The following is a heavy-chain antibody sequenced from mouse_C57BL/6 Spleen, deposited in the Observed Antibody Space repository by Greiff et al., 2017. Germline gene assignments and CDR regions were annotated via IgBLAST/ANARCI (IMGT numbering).Heavy chain of an antibody. CDR1: GFTFSDYY. CDR2: INYDGSST. Sequence: EVMLVESEGGLVQPGSSMKLSCTASGFTFSDYYMAWVRQVPEKGLEWVANINYDGSSTYYLDSLKSRFIISRDNAKNIRYLQMSSLKSEDTATYYCARGDALDYWGQGTTLTVSS. V-gene: IGHV5-16*01. J-gene: IGHJ2*01. CDR3: ARGDALDY.